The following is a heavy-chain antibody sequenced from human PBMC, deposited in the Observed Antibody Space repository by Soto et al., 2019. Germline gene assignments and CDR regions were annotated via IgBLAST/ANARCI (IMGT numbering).Heavy chain of an antibody. CDR3: ATPVKYSSGWYRFDY. V-gene: IGHV4-39*01. CDR2: ISYSGST. Sequence: QLQLQESGPGLVKPSETLSLTCTVSGGSISSNNYYWGWVRQPPGEGLEWIASISYSGSTYYNPSRHSLVPSXXDXSXXQVSLQLSSVTAADTAMYYCATPVKYSSGWYRFDYWGQGTLVTVSS. J-gene: IGHJ4*02. CDR1: GGSISSNNYY. D-gene: IGHD6-19*01.